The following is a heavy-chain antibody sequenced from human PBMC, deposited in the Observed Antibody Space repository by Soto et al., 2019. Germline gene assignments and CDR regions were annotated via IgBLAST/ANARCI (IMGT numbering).Heavy chain of an antibody. CDR3: ARIAGAGLTYFDF. CDR1: RYTFTSFH. CDR2: INPSSGGT. V-gene: IGHV1-46*01. D-gene: IGHD6-13*01. Sequence: RASVKVFCKASRYTFTSFHIHWVREAPGQGLEWMGVINPSSGGTGYEQKFQGRVSMTRDTSTSTVYMVLSSLRSEDTAVYYCARIAGAGLTYFDFWGQGTPVTVSS. J-gene: IGHJ4*02.